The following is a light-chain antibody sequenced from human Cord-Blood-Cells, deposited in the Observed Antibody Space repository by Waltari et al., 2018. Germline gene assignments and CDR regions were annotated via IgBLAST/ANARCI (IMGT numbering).Light chain of an antibody. Sequence: QSALTQPASVSGSPRQSITISCTGPSSDVGGYSTVSCYQQHPGKAPKPMIYDVSNRPSGVSNRCSGSKSGNTASLTISGLQAEDEADYYCSSYTSSSTPYVVGTGTKVTVL. V-gene: IGLV2-14*01. CDR3: SSYTSSSTPYV. CDR1: SSDVGGYST. J-gene: IGLJ1*01. CDR2: DVS.